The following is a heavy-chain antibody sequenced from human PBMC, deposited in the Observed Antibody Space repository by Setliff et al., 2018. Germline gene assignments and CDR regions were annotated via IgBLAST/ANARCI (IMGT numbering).Heavy chain of an antibody. Sequence: SETLSLTCTVSRGSISSSYWSWIRLPPGKGLEWIGYMYTSGTTEYNPSLNSRVTMSLDTSKNQFSLNLSSVTAADTAVYYCARQPSSGSYYNPRPYYFDYWGQGTLVTVSS. CDR2: MYTSGTT. CDR3: ARQPSSGSYYNPRPYYFDY. D-gene: IGHD3-10*01. J-gene: IGHJ4*02. CDR1: RGSISSSY. V-gene: IGHV4-59*08.